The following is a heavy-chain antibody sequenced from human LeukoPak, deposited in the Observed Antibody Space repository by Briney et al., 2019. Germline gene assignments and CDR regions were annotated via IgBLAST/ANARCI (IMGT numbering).Heavy chain of an antibody. D-gene: IGHD5-24*01. J-gene: IGHJ4*02. CDR3: ARVGGYNHFDY. CDR2: ISSSGSTI. Sequence: GGSLRLSCAASGFTFSSYGMHWVRQAPGKGLEWVSYISSSGSTIYYADSVKGRFTISRDNAKNSLYLQMNSLRAEDTAVYYCARVGGYNHFDYWGQGTLVTVSS. V-gene: IGHV3-48*04. CDR1: GFTFSSYG.